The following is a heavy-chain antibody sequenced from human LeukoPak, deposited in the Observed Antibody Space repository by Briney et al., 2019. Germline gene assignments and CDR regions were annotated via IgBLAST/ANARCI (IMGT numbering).Heavy chain of an antibody. D-gene: IGHD4-17*01. J-gene: IGHJ4*02. Sequence: SETLSLTCAVDGGSFSGYYWSWIRQPPGKGLEWNGEINHSGSTNYNPSLKSRVTISVDTSKNQFSLKLSSVTAADTAVYYCARGTMTTVTYYFDYWGQGTLVTVSS. CDR3: ARGTMTTVTYYFDY. V-gene: IGHV4-34*01. CDR1: GGSFSGYY. CDR2: INHSGST.